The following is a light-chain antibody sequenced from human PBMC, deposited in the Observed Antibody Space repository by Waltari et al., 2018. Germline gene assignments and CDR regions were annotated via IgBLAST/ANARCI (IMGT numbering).Light chain of an antibody. CDR2: WAS. CDR3: QQYYRSRT. V-gene: IGKV4-1*01. J-gene: IGKJ1*01. Sequence: DIVMTQSPDSLAVSLGERATINCKSSQSVLYNSNDKNYLAWYQRKPGQPPKLLIYWASLRESGVPDRFSGSGSATDFTLTISSLQAEDVAVYYCQQYYRSRTFGQGTKVEIK. CDR1: QSVLYNSNDKNY.